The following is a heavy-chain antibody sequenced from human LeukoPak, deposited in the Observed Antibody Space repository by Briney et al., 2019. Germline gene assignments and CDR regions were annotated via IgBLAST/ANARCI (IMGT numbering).Heavy chain of an antibody. CDR3: ARLKQYYYDSSGYFDY. D-gene: IGHD3-22*01. CDR2: IKQDGSEK. J-gene: IGHJ4*02. CDR1: GFTVSSND. Sequence: GGSLRLSCAASGFTVSSNDMSWVRQAPGKGLEWVANIKQDGSEKYYVDSVKGRFTISRDNAKNSLYLQMNSLRAEDTAVYYCARLKQYYYDSSGYFDYWGQGTLVTVSS. V-gene: IGHV3-7*01.